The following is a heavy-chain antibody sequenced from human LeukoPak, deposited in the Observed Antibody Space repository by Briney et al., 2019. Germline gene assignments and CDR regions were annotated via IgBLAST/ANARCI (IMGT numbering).Heavy chain of an antibody. D-gene: IGHD7-27*01. CDR2: IYHSGST. CDR3: ASRKLGNDY. CDR1: GYSISSGYY. J-gene: IGHJ4*02. Sequence: PSETLSLTCTVSGYSISSGYYWGWIRQPRGKGLEWIGSIYHSGSTYYNPSLKSRVTISVDTSKNQFSLKLSSVTAADTAVYYCASRKLGNDYWGQGTLVTVSS. V-gene: IGHV4-38-2*02.